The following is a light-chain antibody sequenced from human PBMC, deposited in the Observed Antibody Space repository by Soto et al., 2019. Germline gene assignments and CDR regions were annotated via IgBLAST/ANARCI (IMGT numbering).Light chain of an antibody. CDR1: QSVSSN. Sequence: EIVMTQSPATLSVSPGERATLSCRASQSVSSNLAWYQQKPGQAPRLLIYGASTRATGFPARFSGSGSGTEFTLTISSLQSEDFAVYYCQQYNNWPPLTFGPGTKVEIK. CDR3: QQYNNWPPLT. CDR2: GAS. V-gene: IGKV3-15*01. J-gene: IGKJ3*01.